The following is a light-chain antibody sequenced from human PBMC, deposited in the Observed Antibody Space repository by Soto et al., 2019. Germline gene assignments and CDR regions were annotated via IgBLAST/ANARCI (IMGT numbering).Light chain of an antibody. Sequence: IQMNPFPSSLSASGGERVTIYCRASQSIRNSLGWYQQKPGKPPKLLIYGASNLQSGVPPRFSGSGSGTDFTLAISSLQPEDSATYYCLQDINSPWTFGQGTKVDIK. J-gene: IGKJ1*01. CDR1: QSIRNS. V-gene: IGKV1-6*01. CDR2: GAS. CDR3: LQDINSPWT.